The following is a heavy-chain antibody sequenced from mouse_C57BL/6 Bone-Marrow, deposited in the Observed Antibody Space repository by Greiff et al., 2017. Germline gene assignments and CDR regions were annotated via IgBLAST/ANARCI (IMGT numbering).Heavy chain of an antibody. CDR1: GYAFSSSW. D-gene: IGHD1-3*01. V-gene: IGHV1-82*01. J-gene: IGHJ4*01. CDR2: IYPGDGDT. Sequence: QVQLQQSGPELVKPGASVKISCKASGYAFSSSWMNWVKQRPGKGLEWIGRIYPGDGDTNYNGKFKGKATLTADKSSSTAYMQLSSLTSEDSAVYFCARLEYKDAMDYWGQGTSVTVSS. CDR3: ARLEYKDAMDY.